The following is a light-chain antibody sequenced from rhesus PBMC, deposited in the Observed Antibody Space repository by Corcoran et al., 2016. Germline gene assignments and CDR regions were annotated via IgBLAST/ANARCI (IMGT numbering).Light chain of an antibody. J-gene: IGKJ2*01. V-gene: IGKV3-53*01. CDR1: QSVGSS. Sequence: QAILTQSPATLSMSPGERATLSCRASQSVGSSLVWYQKKPGQAHRLLIYDASSRATGIPDRFSGSGSGTEFTITISSLGPDDLTLYYCQTYSSSPYNFGQRTKVEIK. CDR2: DAS. CDR3: QTYSSSPYN.